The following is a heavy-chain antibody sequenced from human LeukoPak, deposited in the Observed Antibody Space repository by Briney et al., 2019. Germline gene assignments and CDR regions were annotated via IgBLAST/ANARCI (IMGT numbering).Heavy chain of an antibody. CDR1: EFTFSSYS. D-gene: IGHD2-8*01. Sequence: GGSLRLSCAASEFTFSSYSMSWVRQAPGKGLEWVSTVSRSSSLIYYADSVKGRFTISRHNSKNTLYLQMNSLRAEDTAVYYCARVVRTKFDPWGQGTLVTVSS. CDR3: ARVVRTKFDP. J-gene: IGHJ5*01. V-gene: IGHV3-21*04. CDR2: VSRSSSLI.